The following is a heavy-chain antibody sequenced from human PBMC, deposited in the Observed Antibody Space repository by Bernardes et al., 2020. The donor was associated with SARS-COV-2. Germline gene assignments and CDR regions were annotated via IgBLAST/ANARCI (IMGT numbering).Heavy chain of an antibody. CDR2: ISSSSSYK. V-gene: IGHV3-21*03. CDR3: ARMVGSSSSREDY. D-gene: IGHD6-13*01. CDR1: GFTFSSYA. J-gene: IGHJ4*02. Sequence: GGSLRLSCATSGFTFSSYAMNWVRQAPGKGLEWVSSISSSSSYKYYEDSLKGRFTISRDNAKNLLYLQMNSLRAEDTGLYYCARMVGSSSSREDYWGQGTLVTVSS.